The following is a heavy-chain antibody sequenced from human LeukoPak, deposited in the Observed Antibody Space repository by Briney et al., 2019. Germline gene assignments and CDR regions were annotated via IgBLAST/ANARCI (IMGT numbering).Heavy chain of an antibody. V-gene: IGHV1-18*01. CDR2: FSAYNGNT. Sequence: ASVKVSCKASGYTFTSYGISCGRRAPGHGLEWMGWFSAYNGNTNYAQKLQGRVTMTTDTSTSTAYMELRSLRADDTAVYYCARDFTGWELQTTRKDLDYWGQGTLDTVSS. D-gene: IGHD1-26*01. CDR3: ARDFTGWELQTTRKDLDY. CDR1: GYTFTSYG. J-gene: IGHJ4*02.